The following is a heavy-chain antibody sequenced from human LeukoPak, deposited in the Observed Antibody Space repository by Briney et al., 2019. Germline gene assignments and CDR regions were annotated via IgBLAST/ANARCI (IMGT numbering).Heavy chain of an antibody. J-gene: IGHJ4*02. CDR2: IDSGVSST. D-gene: IGHD2-15*01. CDR3: AREYCSGGSCYKGGIDY. Sequence: PGGSLRLSCAASGFTFSSYWMHWVRQAPGKGLVWVSRIDSGVSSTIYADSVKGRFTISRDNAKNTLYLQMNSLRAEDTAVYYCAREYCSGGSCYKGGIDYWGQGTLVTVSS. V-gene: IGHV3-74*01. CDR1: GFTFSSYW.